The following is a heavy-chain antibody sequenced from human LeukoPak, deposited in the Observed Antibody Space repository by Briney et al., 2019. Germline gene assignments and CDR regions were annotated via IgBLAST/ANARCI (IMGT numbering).Heavy chain of an antibody. J-gene: IGHJ6*03. V-gene: IGHV3-15*01. CDR2: IKSKTDGGTT. CDR1: GFNFSDYY. D-gene: IGHD3-10*01. CDR3: TTGSHGSGSYYPYYYYYYMDV. Sequence: GGSLRLSCEASGFNFSDYYMSWIRQAPGKGLEWVGRIKSKTDGGTTDYAAPVKGRFTISRDDSKNTLYLQMNSLKTEDTAVYYCTTGSHGSGSYYPYYYYYYMDVWGKGTTVTISS.